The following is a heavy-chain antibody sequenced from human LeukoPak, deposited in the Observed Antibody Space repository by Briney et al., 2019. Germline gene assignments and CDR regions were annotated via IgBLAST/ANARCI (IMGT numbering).Heavy chain of an antibody. J-gene: IGHJ6*02. CDR2: INHNGNVN. V-gene: IGHV3-7*03. Sequence: GGSLRLSCAASGFNFASNWMHWVRQTPGKGLEWVASINHNGNVNYYVDSVKGRFTISRDNAKNSLYLQMSNLRAEDTAVYFCARGGGLDVWGQGATVTVSS. CDR1: GFNFASNW. D-gene: IGHD3-16*01. CDR3: ARGGGLDV.